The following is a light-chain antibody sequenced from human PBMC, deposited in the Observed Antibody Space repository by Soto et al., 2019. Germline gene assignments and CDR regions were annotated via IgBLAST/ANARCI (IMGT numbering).Light chain of an antibody. Sequence: DIQLTHSPSSLSASVLYRVTVTCRASRDISSWLAWYQQKPGKAPRLLIFAASTLQSGVPSRFSGSGSGTDFTLTISSLQPADFATYYCQQGHSFPYTFGQGTKVDIK. CDR2: AAS. V-gene: IGKV1-12*01. CDR3: QQGHSFPYT. CDR1: RDISSW. J-gene: IGKJ2*01.